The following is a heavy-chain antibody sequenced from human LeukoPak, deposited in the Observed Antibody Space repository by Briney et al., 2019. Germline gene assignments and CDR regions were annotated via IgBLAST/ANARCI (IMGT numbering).Heavy chain of an antibody. Sequence: PSQTLCLTCTVSGVSISSSDYYCSASPQPPRKGLEWSAGMYYSGSTYYNPSLKSRDTMSADTCKNQLSLKLSSVIAADTAVSYCDRPHYYDSRIDPWGQGILVTVSS. CDR1: GVSISSSDYY. J-gene: IGHJ5*02. CDR2: MYYSGST. V-gene: IGHV4-30-4*01. D-gene: IGHD3-22*01. CDR3: DRPHYYDSRIDP.